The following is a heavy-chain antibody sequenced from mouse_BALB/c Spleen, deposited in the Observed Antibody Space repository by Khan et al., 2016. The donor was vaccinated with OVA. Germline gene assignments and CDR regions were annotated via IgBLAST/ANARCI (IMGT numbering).Heavy chain of an antibody. Sequence: VQLQESGPGLVAPSQSLSITCTISGFSLTNYGVHWVRQPPGKGLEWLVVIWSDGSTNYDSALKSRLSISKDNSKSQVFLKMNSLQTDDTAMYYWARQPYYHYYIMDYWGQGTSITVSS. CDR3: ARQPYYHYYIMDY. CDR1: GFSLTNYG. CDR2: IWSDGST. D-gene: IGHD2-10*01. J-gene: IGHJ4*01. V-gene: IGHV2-6-1*01.